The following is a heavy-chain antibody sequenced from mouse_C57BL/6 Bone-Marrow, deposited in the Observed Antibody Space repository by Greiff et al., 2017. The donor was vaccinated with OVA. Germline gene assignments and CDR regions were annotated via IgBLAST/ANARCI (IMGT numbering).Heavy chain of an antibody. J-gene: IGHJ4*01. CDR3: ATYYGSSPMDY. CDR1: GFSLTSYG. Sequence: VQVVESGPGLVQPSQSLSITCTVSGFSLTSYGVHWVRQSPGKGLEWLGVIWSGGSTDYNAAFISRLSISKDNSKSQVFFKMNSLQADDTAIYYCATYYGSSPMDYWGQGTSVTVSS. D-gene: IGHD1-1*01. V-gene: IGHV2-2*01. CDR2: IWSGGST.